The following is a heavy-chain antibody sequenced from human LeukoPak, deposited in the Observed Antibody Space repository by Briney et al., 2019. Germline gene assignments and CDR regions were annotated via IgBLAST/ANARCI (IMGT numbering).Heavy chain of an antibody. CDR2: ISAYNGNT. D-gene: IGHD3-10*01. CDR1: GYTFTSSG. J-gene: IGHJ5*02. CDR3: ARDFTDGSGSYWFDP. V-gene: IGHV1-18*01. Sequence: GASVKVSCKASGYTFTSSGISWVRQAPGQGLEWMGWISAYNGNTNYAQKLQGRVTMTTDTSMTTAYMELRSLRSDDTAVYYCARDFTDGSGSYWFDPWGQGTLVTVSS.